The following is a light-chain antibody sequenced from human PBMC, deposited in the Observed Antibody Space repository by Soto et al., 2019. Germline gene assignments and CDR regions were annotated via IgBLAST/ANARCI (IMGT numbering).Light chain of an antibody. V-gene: IGLV2-8*01. Sequence: QSALTQPPSASGSPGQSVTISCTGTSSDVGGYNFVSWYQQHPGKAPKLMIYEVSKRPSGVPDRFSGSKSGSTASLTVSGLQAEDEADYYCSSYAGSNDLHIIFGGGTRSPS. CDR3: SSYAGSNDLHII. CDR1: SSDVGGYNF. CDR2: EVS. J-gene: IGLJ2*01.